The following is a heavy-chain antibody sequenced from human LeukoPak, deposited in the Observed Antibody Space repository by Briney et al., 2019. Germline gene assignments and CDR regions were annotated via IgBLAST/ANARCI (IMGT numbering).Heavy chain of an antibody. CDR2: ITGSGSTT. CDR1: GFAFSNYG. CDR3: AKDGNWARFEN. V-gene: IGHV3-23*01. J-gene: IGHJ4*02. Sequence: GGSLRLSCAASGFAFSNYGMNWVRQAPGKGLEWVSGITGSGSTTYYADSVKGRFTISRDKSKNTLYLQMNSPRAEDTAAYYCAKDGNWARFENWGQGTLVTVSS. D-gene: IGHD7-27*01.